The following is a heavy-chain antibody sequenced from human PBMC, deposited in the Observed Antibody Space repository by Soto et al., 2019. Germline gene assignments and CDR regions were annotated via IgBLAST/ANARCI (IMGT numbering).Heavy chain of an antibody. CDR1: GYSFTSYW. V-gene: IGHV5-51*01. CDR2: IYPGDSDT. J-gene: IGHJ4*02. CDR3: ARHRGQYSVVAAAMIDY. D-gene: IGHD2-2*01. Sequence: PGESLKISCKVSGYSFTSYWIGWVRQMPGKGLEWMGIIYPGDSDTRYSPSFQGQVTISADKSISTAYLQWSSLKASDTAMYYCARHRGQYSVVAAAMIDYWGEGTLVTVSS.